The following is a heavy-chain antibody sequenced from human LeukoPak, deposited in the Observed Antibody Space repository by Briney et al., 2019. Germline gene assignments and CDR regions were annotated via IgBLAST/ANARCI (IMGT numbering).Heavy chain of an antibody. CDR1: GGTFSSYA. CDR2: IIPIFGTA. CDR3: ARDSLWFGELLRLDP. D-gene: IGHD3-10*01. V-gene: IGHV1-69*05. Sequence: SVKVSCKXSGGTFSSYAISWVRQAPGQGLERMGGIIPIFGTANYTQKFQGRVTITTDESTSTAYMELSSLRSEDTAVYYCARDSLWFGELLRLDPWGQGTLVTVSS. J-gene: IGHJ5*02.